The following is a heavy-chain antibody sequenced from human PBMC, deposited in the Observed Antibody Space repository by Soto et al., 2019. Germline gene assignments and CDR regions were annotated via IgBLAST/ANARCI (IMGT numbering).Heavy chain of an antibody. CDR2: ISSTTNYI. Sequence: GGSLRLSCAASGFIFTRYSMNWVRQAPGKGLEWVPSISSTTNYIYYGDSMKGRFTISRDNAKNSLYLEMNSLRAGDTAVYYCARESEDLTSNFDYWGQGTLVTVSS. J-gene: IGHJ4*02. CDR1: GFIFTRYS. V-gene: IGHV3-21*06. CDR3: ARESEDLTSNFDY.